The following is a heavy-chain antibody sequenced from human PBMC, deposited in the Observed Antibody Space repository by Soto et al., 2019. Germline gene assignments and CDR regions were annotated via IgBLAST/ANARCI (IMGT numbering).Heavy chain of an antibody. CDR3: AKGHGSDWGYYYYYMDV. J-gene: IGHJ6*03. V-gene: IGHV3-23*01. Sequence: GGSLRLSCAASGFTFSSYAMSWVRQAPGKGLEWVSAISGSGGSTYYADSVKGRFTISRDNSKNTLYLQMNSLRAKDTAVYYCAKGHGSDWGYYYYYMDVWGKGTTVTVSS. D-gene: IGHD3-10*01. CDR1: GFTFSSYA. CDR2: ISGSGGST.